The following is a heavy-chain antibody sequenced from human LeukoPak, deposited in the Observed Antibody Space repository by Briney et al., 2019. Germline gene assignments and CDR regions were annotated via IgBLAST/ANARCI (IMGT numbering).Heavy chain of an antibody. V-gene: IGHV3-30*18. CDR1: GFTFSSYG. D-gene: IGHD3-22*01. J-gene: IGHJ4*02. Sequence: GGSLRLSCAASGFTFSSYGMHWVRQAPGKGLEWVAVISYDGSNKYYADSVKGRFTISRDNSKNTLHLQMNSLRAEDTAVYYCAKDWYYDSSGYPYWGQGTLVTVSS. CDR2: ISYDGSNK. CDR3: AKDWYYDSSGYPY.